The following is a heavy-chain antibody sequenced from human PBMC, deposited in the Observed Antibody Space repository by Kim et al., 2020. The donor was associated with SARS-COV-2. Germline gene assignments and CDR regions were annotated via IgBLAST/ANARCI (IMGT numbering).Heavy chain of an antibody. Sequence: ASVKVSCKASGYTFTSYAMHWVRQAPGQRLEWMGWINAGNGNTKYSQKFQGRVTITRDTSASTAYMELSSLRSEDTAVYYCAVEIAAASGFDYWGQGTLVTVSS. CDR2: INAGNGNT. D-gene: IGHD6-13*01. CDR3: AVEIAAASGFDY. V-gene: IGHV1-3*01. CDR1: GYTFTSYA. J-gene: IGHJ4*02.